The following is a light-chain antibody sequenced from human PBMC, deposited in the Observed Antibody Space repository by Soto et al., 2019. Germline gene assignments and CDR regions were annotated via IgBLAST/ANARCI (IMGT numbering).Light chain of an antibody. Sequence: DIQMTQSPSSLSASVGDRVTITCRASQSISSYLNWYQQKPGKAPKLLIYAASSLQSGVPSRFSGSGSGTDFTLTISSLQPEDFATYYCQQSYSTTLLTFGGGTKVAIK. V-gene: IGKV1-39*01. CDR2: AAS. CDR1: QSISSY. CDR3: QQSYSTTLLT. J-gene: IGKJ4*01.